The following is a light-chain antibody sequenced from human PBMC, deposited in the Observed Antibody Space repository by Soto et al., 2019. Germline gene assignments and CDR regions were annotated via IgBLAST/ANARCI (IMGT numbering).Light chain of an antibody. J-gene: IGLJ3*02. CDR3: AAWDDDLHVWL. V-gene: IGLV1-44*01. CDR2: SSN. Sequence: QSVLTQPPSVSATPGQGVILSCSGGDSNIGSTAVNWYQQLPGTAPRLLNYSSNQRPSGVPDRISGSKSGTSASLAISGLQSEDEADYYCAAWDDDLHVWLFGGGTKLTVL. CDR1: DSNIGSTA.